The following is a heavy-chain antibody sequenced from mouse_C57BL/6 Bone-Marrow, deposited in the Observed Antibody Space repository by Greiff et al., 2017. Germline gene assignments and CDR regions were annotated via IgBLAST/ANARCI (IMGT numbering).Heavy chain of an antibody. CDR2: ISDGGSYT. D-gene: IGHD2-4*01. Sequence: EVKLQESGGGLVKPGGSLKLSCAASGFTFSSYAMSWVRQTPEKRLEWVATISDGGSYTYYPDNVKGRFTISRDNAKNNLYLQMSHLKSEDTAMYYCARDPYDYDGGYYCDYWGQGTTLTVSS. CDR3: ARDPYDYDGGYYCDY. J-gene: IGHJ2*01. V-gene: IGHV5-4*01. CDR1: GFTFSSYA.